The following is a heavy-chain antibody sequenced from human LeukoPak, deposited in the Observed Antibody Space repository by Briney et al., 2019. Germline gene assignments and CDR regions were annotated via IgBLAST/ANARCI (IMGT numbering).Heavy chain of an antibody. Sequence: PSESLSLTCAASGGSISSCTYYWTWMPQPAGKGLEWIGRIYTSGSTNYNPSLKSRVTISIVTSKNQFSLKLSSVTAADTAVYYCARDVGGYRYGYRPTELYWYFDLWGRGTLVTVSS. CDR1: GGSISSCTYY. D-gene: IGHD5-18*01. V-gene: IGHV4-61*02. CDR3: ARDVGGYRYGYRPTELYWYFDL. CDR2: IYTSGST. J-gene: IGHJ2*01.